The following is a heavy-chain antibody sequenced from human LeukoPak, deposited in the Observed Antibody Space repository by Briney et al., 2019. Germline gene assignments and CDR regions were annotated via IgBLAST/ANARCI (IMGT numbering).Heavy chain of an antibody. V-gene: IGHV3-30-3*01. D-gene: IGHD6-13*01. CDR2: ISYDGSNK. Sequence: GRSLRLSCAASGFTFSSYAMHWVRQAPGKGLEWVAVISYDGSNKYYADSVKGRFTISRDNSKNTLYLQMNSLRAEDTAVYYCARDGSWYLYYFDYWGQGTLVTVSS. J-gene: IGHJ4*02. CDR1: GFTFSSYA. CDR3: ARDGSWYLYYFDY.